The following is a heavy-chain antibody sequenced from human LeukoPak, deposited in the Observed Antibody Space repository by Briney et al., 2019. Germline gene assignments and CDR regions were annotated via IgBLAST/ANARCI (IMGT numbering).Heavy chain of an antibody. D-gene: IGHD3-22*01. CDR3: AASYYYDSSKGYYYYYGMDV. V-gene: IGHV1-2*04. Sequence: GASVTVSCKASGYTFTGYYMHWVRQAPGQGLEWMGWINPNSGGTNYAQKFQGWVTMTRDTSISTAYMELSRLRSDDTAVYYCAASYYYDSSKGYYYYYGMDVWGQGTTVTVSS. CDR2: INPNSGGT. J-gene: IGHJ6*02. CDR1: GYTFTGYY.